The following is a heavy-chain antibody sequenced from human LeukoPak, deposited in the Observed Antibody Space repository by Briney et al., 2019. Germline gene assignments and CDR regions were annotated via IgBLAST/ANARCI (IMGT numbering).Heavy chain of an antibody. J-gene: IGHJ4*02. Sequence: GGSLRLSCAASGFTFSDYCMSWVRQAPGKGLEWLSYISRRGNTIYYAGSVRGRFTVSRDNAQNSLYLQMNSLRAEDTAVYYCARDHYGSNSLDYWGQGTLVTVS. CDR2: ISRRGNTI. V-gene: IGHV3-11*04. CDR3: ARDHYGSNSLDY. CDR1: GFTFSDYC. D-gene: IGHD4-23*01.